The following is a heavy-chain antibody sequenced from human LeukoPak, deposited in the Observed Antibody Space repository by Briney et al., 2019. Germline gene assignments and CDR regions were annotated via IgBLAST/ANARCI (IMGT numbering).Heavy chain of an antibody. Sequence: GGSLRLSCAASGFTFSSYGMQWVRKAPGKGLEWVAVIWSDGSNKYYADSVKGRFTITRDNSKNTLYLQMESLRAEDTAVYYCARSRSSGWVYFEYWGQGTLVTVSS. CDR2: IWSDGSNK. CDR1: GFTFSSYG. D-gene: IGHD6-19*01. J-gene: IGHJ4*02. CDR3: ARSRSSGWVYFEY. V-gene: IGHV3-33*01.